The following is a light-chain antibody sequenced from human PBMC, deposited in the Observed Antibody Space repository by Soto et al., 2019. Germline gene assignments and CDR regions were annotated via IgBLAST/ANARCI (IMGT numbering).Light chain of an antibody. V-gene: IGKV3-20*01. J-gene: IGKJ5*01. Sequence: EVVLTQSPGTLSLSPGERATLSCRASQSVAANYLAWYQQKPGQPPRLLIYGASSRATGIPDRFSGSGSGTDFTLTISRREPADFAVFYCQHYDSLPITFGQGTRLEI. CDR3: QHYDSLPIT. CDR1: QSVAANY. CDR2: GAS.